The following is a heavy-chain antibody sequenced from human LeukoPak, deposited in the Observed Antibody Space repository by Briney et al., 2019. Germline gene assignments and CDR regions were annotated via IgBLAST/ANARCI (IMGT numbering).Heavy chain of an antibody. J-gene: IGHJ4*02. CDR1: GGSFSGYY. Sequence: SETLSLTCAVYGGSFSGYYWSWIRQPPGKGLEWIGEINHSGSTNYNPSLKSRVTISVDTSKNQFSLKLSSVTAADTAVYYCARDQYCGGDCPHYYWGQGTLVTVSS. V-gene: IGHV4-34*01. CDR2: INHSGST. CDR3: ARDQYCGGDCPHYY. D-gene: IGHD2-21*02.